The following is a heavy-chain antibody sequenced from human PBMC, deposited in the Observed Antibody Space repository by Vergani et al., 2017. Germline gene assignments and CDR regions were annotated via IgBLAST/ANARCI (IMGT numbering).Heavy chain of an antibody. D-gene: IGHD3-22*01. Sequence: EVQLVESGGGLVKPGGSLRLSCAASGFTVSSNYMSWVRQAPGKGLEWVSVISGSGGSTYYADSVKGRFTISRDNSKNTLYLQMNSLRAEDTAVYYCAKDQGLYYYDSSGYYTPYYFDYGGQGTLVTVSS. CDR3: AKDQGLYYYDSSGYYTPYYFDY. J-gene: IGHJ4*02. CDR1: GFTVSSNY. CDR2: ISGSGGST. V-gene: IGHV3-23*04.